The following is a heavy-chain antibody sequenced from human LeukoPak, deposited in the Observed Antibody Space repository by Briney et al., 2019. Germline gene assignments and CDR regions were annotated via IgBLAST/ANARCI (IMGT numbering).Heavy chain of an antibody. V-gene: IGHV3-23*01. J-gene: IGHJ4*02. CDR2: ISGNSGAT. Sequence: GGTLRLSCATSGFTFSSYPMSWVRQAPGRGLEWVSVISGNSGATYYADSVKGRSTISRDNAKNTVYLQMNNLRGEDTALYYCSKAGDTNYYRHGDYWGQGTLVTVSS. D-gene: IGHD4-11*01. CDR3: SKAGDTNYYRHGDY. CDR1: GFTFSSYP.